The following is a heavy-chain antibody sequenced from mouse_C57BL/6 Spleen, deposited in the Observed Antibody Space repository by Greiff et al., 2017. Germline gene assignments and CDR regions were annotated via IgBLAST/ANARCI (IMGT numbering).Heavy chain of an antibody. CDR1: GYTFTSYW. D-gene: IGHD1-1*01. CDR3: ARSGVSTTVVEAMDD. J-gene: IGHJ4*01. CDR2: IYPSDSDT. Sequence: VQLKQPGAELVRPGSSVKLSCKASGYTFTSYWMDWVKQRPGQGLEWIGNIYPSDSDTHYNQKFKDKATLTVDKYSSPAYMQRSSLTAEDSAVYYWARSGVSTTVVEAMDDWGQGTSVTVAA. V-gene: IGHV1-61*01.